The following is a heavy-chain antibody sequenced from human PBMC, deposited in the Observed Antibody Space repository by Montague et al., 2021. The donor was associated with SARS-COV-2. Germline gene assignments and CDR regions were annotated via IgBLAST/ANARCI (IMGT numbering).Heavy chain of an antibody. CDR2: T. D-gene: IGHD2-2*01. V-gene: IGHV3-74*01. Sequence: TRYADSVKGRFTISRDIPKNTLYLQMNSLTAEDTAVYYCARHRFVPGGFDYWGQGTLFTVSA. J-gene: IGHJ4*02. CDR3: ARHRFVPGGFDY.